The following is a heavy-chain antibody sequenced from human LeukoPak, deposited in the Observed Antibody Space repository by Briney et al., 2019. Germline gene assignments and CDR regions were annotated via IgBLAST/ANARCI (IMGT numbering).Heavy chain of an antibody. D-gene: IGHD6-13*01. CDR3: ARSSRGLTYSSSWYPT. CDR1: GGTFSSYA. J-gene: IGHJ4*02. Sequence: SVKVSCKASGGTFSSYAISWVRQAPGQGLEWMGGIIPIFGTGNYAQKFQGRVTITADESTSTAYMELSSLRSEDTAVYYCARSSRGLTYSSSWYPTWGQGTLVTVSS. V-gene: IGHV1-69*13. CDR2: IIPIFGTG.